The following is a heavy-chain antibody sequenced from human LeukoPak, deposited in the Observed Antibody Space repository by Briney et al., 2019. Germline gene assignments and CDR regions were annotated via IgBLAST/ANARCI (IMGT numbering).Heavy chain of an antibody. D-gene: IGHD3-22*01. CDR2: IYTSGST. CDR3: ATPYYDSSGYYYGDAFDI. V-gene: IGHV4-4*07. J-gene: IGHJ3*02. Sequence: SETLSLTCTVSGGSISSYYWSWIRQPAGKGLEWIGRIYTSGSTNCNPSLKSRVTMSVDTSKNQFSLKLSSVTAADTAVYYCATPYYDSSGYYYGDAFDIWGQGTMVTVSS. CDR1: GGSISSYY.